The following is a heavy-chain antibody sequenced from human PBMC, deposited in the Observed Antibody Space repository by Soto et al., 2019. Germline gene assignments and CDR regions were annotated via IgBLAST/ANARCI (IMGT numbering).Heavy chain of an antibody. CDR1: GGSFSGYY. V-gene: IGHV4-34*01. D-gene: IGHD1-26*01. J-gene: IGHJ4*02. Sequence: QVQLQQWGAGLLKPSETLSLTCAVYGGSFSGYYWSWIRQPPGKGLEWIGEINHSGSTNYNPSLKSRVTISVDTSKNQFSLKLSSVTAADTAVYYCARAQSGSYSKTFDYCGQGTLVTVSS. CDR2: INHSGST. CDR3: ARAQSGSYSKTFDY.